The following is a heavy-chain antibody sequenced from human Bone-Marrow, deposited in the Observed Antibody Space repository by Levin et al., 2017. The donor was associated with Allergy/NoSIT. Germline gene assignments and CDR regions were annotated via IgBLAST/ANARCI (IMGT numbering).Heavy chain of an antibody. J-gene: IGHJ4*02. D-gene: IGHD3-10*01. CDR3: ARPNRGVLEY. CDR2: IKTDGTTT. V-gene: IGHV3-74*03. Sequence: GGSLRLSCAASGFTFSHYWMHWVRQTPGKGLVWVSRIKTDGTTTTYADSVKGRFTISRDNAKNTLYLQMNSLRGDDTAVYYCARPNRGVLEYWGQGSLVTVS. CDR1: GFTFSHYW.